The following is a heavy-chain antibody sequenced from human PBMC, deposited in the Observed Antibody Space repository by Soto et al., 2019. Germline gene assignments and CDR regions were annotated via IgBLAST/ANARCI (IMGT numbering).Heavy chain of an antibody. J-gene: IGHJ4*02. CDR1: GSSFSDYY. Sequence: GGSLRLSCAASGSSFSDYYMSWIRQSPGKGLEWLSYITSSSSYTHYADSVKGRFTISRDNAKNSLYLQMNSLRAEDTAVYYCAGGQDNLAVNFDYWGQGT. D-gene: IGHD1-1*01. V-gene: IGHV3-11*03. CDR3: AGGQDNLAVNFDY. CDR2: ITSSSSYT.